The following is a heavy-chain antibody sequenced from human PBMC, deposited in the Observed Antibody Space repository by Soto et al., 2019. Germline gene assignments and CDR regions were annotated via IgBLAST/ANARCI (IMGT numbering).Heavy chain of an antibody. V-gene: IGHV1-69*12. J-gene: IGHJ5*02. CDR1: GGTFSSYA. D-gene: IGHD3-3*01. Sequence: QVQLVQSGAEVKKPGSSVKVSCKASGGTFSSYAISWVRQAPGQGLEWMGGIIPIFGTANYAQKFQGRVTSTADESTSTAYMELSSLRSEDTAVYYCARGCRYYDFWSGRGWFDPWGQGTLVTVSS. CDR2: IIPIFGTA. CDR3: ARGCRYYDFWSGRGWFDP.